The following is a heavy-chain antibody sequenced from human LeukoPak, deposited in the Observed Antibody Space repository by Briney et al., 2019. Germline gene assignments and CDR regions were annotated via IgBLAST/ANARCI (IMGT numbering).Heavy chain of an antibody. CDR2: IYYSGST. CDR3: ARLGPWDILTGYPVDYYGMDV. J-gene: IGHJ6*02. CDR1: GGSISSSSYY. D-gene: IGHD3-9*01. V-gene: IGHV4-61*05. Sequence: SETLSLTCTVSGGSISSSSYYWGWIRQPPGKGLEWIGYIYYSGSTNYNPSLKSRVTISVDTSKNQFSLKLSSVTAADTAVYYCARLGPWDILTGYPVDYYGMDVWGQGTTVTVSS.